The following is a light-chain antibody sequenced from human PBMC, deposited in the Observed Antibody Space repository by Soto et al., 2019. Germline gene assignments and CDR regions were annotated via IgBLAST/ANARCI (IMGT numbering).Light chain of an antibody. V-gene: IGLV2-11*01. J-gene: IGLJ2*01. CDR2: DVS. CDR3: CSYAGSYTL. CDR1: SSDVGGYNY. Sequence: QPVLTQPRSVSGSPGQSVTISCTETSSDVGGYNYVSWYQQHPGKAPKLMIYDVSKRPSGVPDRFSGSKSGNTASLTISGLQAEDEADYYCCSYAGSYTLFGGGTKLTVL.